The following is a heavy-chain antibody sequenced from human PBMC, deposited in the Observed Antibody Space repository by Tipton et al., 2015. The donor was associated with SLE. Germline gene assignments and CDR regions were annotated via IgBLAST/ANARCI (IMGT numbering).Heavy chain of an antibody. CDR3: AGVDVVTTIFDY. Sequence: TLSLTCTVSGGSISRHYWSWIRQPPGKGLEWLGYIYFSGSTNYNPSLKSRVTISVDTSNNQFSLRLTSVTAADTAVYYCAGVDVVTTIFDYWGQGTLVTVSS. V-gene: IGHV4-59*11. D-gene: IGHD5-12*01. J-gene: IGHJ4*02. CDR1: GGSISRHY. CDR2: IYFSGST.